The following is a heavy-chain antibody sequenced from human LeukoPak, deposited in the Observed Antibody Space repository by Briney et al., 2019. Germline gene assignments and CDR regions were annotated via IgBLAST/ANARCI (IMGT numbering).Heavy chain of an antibody. Sequence: SGGSLRLSCAASGFTFSSYGMHWVRQAPGKGLEWVAVISYDGSNKYYADSVKGRFTISRDNAKNSLYLQMNSLRAEDTAVYYCARESWQKAFDIWGQGTMVTVSS. J-gene: IGHJ3*02. V-gene: IGHV3-30*12. CDR2: ISYDGSNK. CDR3: ARESWQKAFDI. D-gene: IGHD6-13*01. CDR1: GFTFSSYG.